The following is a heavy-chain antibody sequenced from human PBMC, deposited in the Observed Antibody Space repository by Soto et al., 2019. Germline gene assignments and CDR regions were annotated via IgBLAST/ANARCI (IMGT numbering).Heavy chain of an antibody. CDR2: IDSSGGTV. Sequence: QVQLVESGGGSVKPGGSLRLSCEASGFTFNDYYMSWIRQAPGKGLECVSYIDSSGGTVFYVDSVKGRFTISRDNAKNSIYQQMTSFRAEATDVYYCARDAGGDYHFWSGYSNYYRDVWGKGATVTVSS. V-gene: IGHV3-11*01. CDR1: GFTFNDYY. J-gene: IGHJ6*03. D-gene: IGHD3-3*01. CDR3: ARDAGGDYHFWSGYSNYYRDV.